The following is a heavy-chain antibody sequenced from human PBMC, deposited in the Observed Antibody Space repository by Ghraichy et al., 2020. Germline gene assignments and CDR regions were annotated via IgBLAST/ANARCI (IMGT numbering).Heavy chain of an antibody. Sequence: TLSLTCTVSGGSISSTNYYWGWIRQPPGKGLEWIGSIYYSGSTYYNPSLKSRVTISVDTSKNQFSLKLTSVTAADTSVYYCASVSGDYGDAFDIWGQGTMVTVSS. CDR1: GGSISSTNYY. D-gene: IGHD4-17*01. CDR3: ASVSGDYGDAFDI. CDR2: IYYSGST. V-gene: IGHV4-39*01. J-gene: IGHJ3*02.